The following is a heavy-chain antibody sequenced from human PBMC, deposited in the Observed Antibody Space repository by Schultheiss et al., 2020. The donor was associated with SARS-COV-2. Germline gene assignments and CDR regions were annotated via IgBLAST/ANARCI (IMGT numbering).Heavy chain of an antibody. J-gene: IGHJ3*02. Sequence: GGSLRLSCAASGFTFSNAWMSWIRQAPGKGLEWVSVIYSGGSTYYADSVKGRFTISRDNAKNSLYLQMNSLRAEDTAMYYCARVGSSNAFDIWGQGTMVTVSS. D-gene: IGHD3-10*01. CDR3: ARVGSSNAFDI. CDR1: GFTFSNAW. V-gene: IGHV3-66*01. CDR2: IYSGGST.